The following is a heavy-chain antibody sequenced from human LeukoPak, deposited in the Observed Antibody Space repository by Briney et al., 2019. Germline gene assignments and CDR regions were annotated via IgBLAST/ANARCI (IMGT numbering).Heavy chain of an antibody. Sequence: PSETLSLTCTVSGGSISSYYWSWIRQPAGKRLEWIGRIYTSGSTNYNPSLKSRVTMSVDTSKNQFSLKLSSVTAANTAVYYCAREGSSSYYYYYMDVWGKGTTVTVSS. D-gene: IGHD6-6*01. CDR1: GGSISSYY. CDR2: IYTSGST. J-gene: IGHJ6*03. V-gene: IGHV4-4*07. CDR3: AREGSSSYYYYYMDV.